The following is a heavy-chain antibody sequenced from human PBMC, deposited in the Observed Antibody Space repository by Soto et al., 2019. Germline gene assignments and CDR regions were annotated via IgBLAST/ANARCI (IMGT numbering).Heavy chain of an antibody. D-gene: IGHD2-15*01. V-gene: IGHV3-7*03. CDR1: GFSFSSYY. CDR3: GRISRGPPGGTF. J-gene: IGHJ4*02. Sequence: GGSLRLSCVASGFSFSSYYMSWARQVPGRGLEWLAKIKQDGSEKSYVDSVRGRFTISRDNAKNSLYLEMDSLRPEDTAVYFCGRISRGPPGGTFWGQGALVTVSS. CDR2: IKQDGSEK.